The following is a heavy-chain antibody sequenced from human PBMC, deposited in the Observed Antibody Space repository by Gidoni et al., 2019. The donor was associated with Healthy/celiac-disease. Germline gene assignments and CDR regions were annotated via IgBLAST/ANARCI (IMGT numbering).Heavy chain of an antibody. CDR3: ARDRGGSGSYYNYYYGMDV. J-gene: IGHJ6*02. CDR2: ISYDGSNK. Sequence: QVQLVESGGGVVQPGRSLRLSCAASGFSFSSYAMHWVRQAPGKGLEWGAVISYDGSNKYYADSVKGRFTISRDNSKNTLYLHVNSLRAEDTAVYYCARDRGGSGSYYNYYYGMDVWGQGTTVTVSS. V-gene: IGHV3-30*01. D-gene: IGHD3-10*01. CDR1: GFSFSSYA.